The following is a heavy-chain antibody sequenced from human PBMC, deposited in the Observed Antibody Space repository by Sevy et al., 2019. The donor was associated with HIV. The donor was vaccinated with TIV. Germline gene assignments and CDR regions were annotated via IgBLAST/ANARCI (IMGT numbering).Heavy chain of an antibody. Sequence: SETLSLTCAVSGGSVSSDNYYWTWIRQHPGKGLEWIGYIYHLGSTSSNPSLKSRVTISVDTSKNQFSLKLRSVTAADTAVYFCAREAGYCSNGVCYTGWFDPWGQGTLVTASS. J-gene: IGHJ5*02. CDR1: GGSVSSDNYY. CDR3: AREAGYCSNGVCYTGWFDP. CDR2: IYHLGST. V-gene: IGHV4-31*11. D-gene: IGHD2-8*01.